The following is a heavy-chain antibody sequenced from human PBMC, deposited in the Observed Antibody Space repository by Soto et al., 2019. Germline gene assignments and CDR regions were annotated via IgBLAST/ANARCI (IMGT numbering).Heavy chain of an antibody. CDR3: ARGSAAGTGDGMDV. D-gene: IGHD6-13*01. CDR2: ISYDGSNK. CDR1: GFTLSSYA. Sequence: GGSLRLSCAASGFTLSSYAMHWVRQAPGKGLECVAVISYDGSNKYYADSVKGRFTISRDNSKNTLYLQMNSLRAEDTAVYYCARGSAAGTGDGMDVWGQGTTVTVS. J-gene: IGHJ6*02. V-gene: IGHV3-30-3*01.